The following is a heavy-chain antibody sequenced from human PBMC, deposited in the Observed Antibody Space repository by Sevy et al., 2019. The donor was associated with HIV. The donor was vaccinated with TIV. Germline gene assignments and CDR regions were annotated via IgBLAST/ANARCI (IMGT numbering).Heavy chain of an antibody. J-gene: IGHJ4*02. CDR3: ARDLSNYYGSGSYPYYFDC. D-gene: IGHD3-10*01. CDR2: IYSGGST. CDR1: GFTVSSNY. Sequence: GGSLRLSCAASGFTVSSNYMSWVRQAPGKGLEWVSVIYSGGSTYYADSVKGRFTISRDNSKNTLYLQMNSLRAEDTAVYYCARDLSNYYGSGSYPYYFDCWGQGTLVTVSS. V-gene: IGHV3-53*01.